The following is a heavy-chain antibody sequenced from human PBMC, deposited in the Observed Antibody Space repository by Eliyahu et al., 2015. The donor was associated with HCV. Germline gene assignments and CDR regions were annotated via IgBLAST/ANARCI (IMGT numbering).Heavy chain of an antibody. CDR2: ISYDGSNK. D-gene: IGHD2-15*01. J-gene: IGHJ3*02. Sequence: QVQLVESGGGVVQPGRSLRLSCAASGFTFSSYAMHWVRQAPGKGLEWVXVISYDGSNKYYADSVKGRFTISRDNSKNTLYLQMNSLRAEDTAVYYCARQEDCSGGSCYDAFDIWGQGTMVTVSS. CDR3: ARQEDCSGGSCYDAFDI. V-gene: IGHV3-30-3*01. CDR1: GFTFSSYA.